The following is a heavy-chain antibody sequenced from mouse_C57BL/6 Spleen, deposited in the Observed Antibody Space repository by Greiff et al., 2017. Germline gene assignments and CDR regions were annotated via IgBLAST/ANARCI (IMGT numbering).Heavy chain of an antibody. CDR2: IHPNSGST. Sequence: VQLQQPGAELVKPGASVKLSCKASGYTFTSYWMHWVKQRPGQGLEWIGMIHPNSGSTNYNEKFKSKATLTVDKSSSTAYMQLSSLTSEDSAVYYCARGLDLDYGNYDWYFDVWGTGTTVTVSS. J-gene: IGHJ1*03. D-gene: IGHD2-1*01. CDR1: GYTFTSYW. V-gene: IGHV1-64*01. CDR3: ARGLDLDYGNYDWYFDV.